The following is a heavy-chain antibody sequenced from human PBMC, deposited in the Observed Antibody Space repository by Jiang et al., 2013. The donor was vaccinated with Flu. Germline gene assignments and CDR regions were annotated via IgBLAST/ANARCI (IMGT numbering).Heavy chain of an antibody. CDR3: ASGGIQLWTTGDRNDAFDI. J-gene: IGHJ3*02. CDR2: ISYDGSNK. CDR1: SYG. V-gene: IGHV3-30*03. Sequence: SYGMHWVRQAPGKGLEWVAVISYDGSNKYYADSVKGRFTISRDNSKNTLYLQMNSLRAEDTAVYYCASGGIQLWTTGDRNDAFDIWGQGTMVTVSS. D-gene: IGHD5-18*01.